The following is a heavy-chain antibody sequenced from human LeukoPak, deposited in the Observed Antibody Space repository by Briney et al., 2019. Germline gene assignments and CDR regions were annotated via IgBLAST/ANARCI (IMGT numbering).Heavy chain of an antibody. V-gene: IGHV3-30*02. J-gene: IGHJ3*02. CDR2: IRYDGSNK. D-gene: IGHD2-2*01. Sequence: GGSLRLSCAASGFTFSSYGMHWVRQAPGKGLEWVAFIRYDGSNKYYADSVQGRFTISRDNSKNTLYLQMNSLRAEHTAVYYCAKIRSNLGYCSSTSCRGDAFDIWGQGTMVTVSS. CDR1: GFTFSSYG. CDR3: AKIRSNLGYCSSTSCRGDAFDI.